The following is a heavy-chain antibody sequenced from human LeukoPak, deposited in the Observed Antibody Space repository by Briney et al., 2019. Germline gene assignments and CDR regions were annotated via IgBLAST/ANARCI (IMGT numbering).Heavy chain of an antibody. CDR3: ARGRRGYSGYDSTSFGY. V-gene: IGHV4-31*03. D-gene: IGHD5-12*01. Sequence: PSETLSLTCTVSGGSISSGGYYWSWIRQHPGKSLERIGYIYYSGSTYYNPSLKSRVTISVDTSKNQFSLKLSSVTAADTAVYYCARGRRGYSGYDSTSFGYWGQGTLVTVSS. CDR1: GGSISSGGYY. J-gene: IGHJ4*02. CDR2: IYYSGST.